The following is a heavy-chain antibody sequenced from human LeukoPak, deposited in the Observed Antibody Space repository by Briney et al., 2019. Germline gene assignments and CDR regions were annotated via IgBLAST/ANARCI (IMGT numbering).Heavy chain of an antibody. CDR3: AKDKDTPATAQPQRGYFES. J-gene: IGHJ4*02. Sequence: GESLKISCKGSGYSFTSYWIGWVRQAPGKGLEWVAVAWYDGSHQYYADSVKGRFTISRDNSKNTVDLQMNSLRVEDTAVYFCAKDKDTPATAQPQRGYFESWGQGTLVTVSS. D-gene: IGHD2-21*02. CDR1: GYSFTSYW. V-gene: IGHV3-33*06. CDR2: AWYDGSHQ.